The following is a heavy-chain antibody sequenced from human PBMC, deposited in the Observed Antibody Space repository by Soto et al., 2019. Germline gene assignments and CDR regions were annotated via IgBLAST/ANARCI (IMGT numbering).Heavy chain of an antibody. CDR2: ISYDGSNK. J-gene: IGHJ4*02. Sequence: GSLRLSCAASGFTFSSYAMHWVRQAPGKGLEWVAVISYDGSNKYYADSVKGRFTISRDNSKNTLYLQMNSLRAEDTAVYYCARATNGYSYGPLDDWGQGTLVTVSS. CDR3: ARATNGYSYGPLDD. D-gene: IGHD5-18*01. CDR1: GFTFSSYA. V-gene: IGHV3-30-3*01.